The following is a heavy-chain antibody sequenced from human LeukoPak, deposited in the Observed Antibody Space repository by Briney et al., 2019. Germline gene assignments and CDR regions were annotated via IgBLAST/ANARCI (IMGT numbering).Heavy chain of an antibody. Sequence: SETLSLTCTVSGGSISSSSYYWGWIRQPPGKGLEWIGSIYYSGSTYYNPSLKSRVTISVDTSKNQFSLKLSSVTAADTAVYYCARLGGALDYWGQGTLVTVSS. J-gene: IGHJ4*02. CDR1: GGSISSSSYY. V-gene: IGHV4-39*01. CDR2: IYYSGST. D-gene: IGHD1-26*01. CDR3: ARLGGALDY.